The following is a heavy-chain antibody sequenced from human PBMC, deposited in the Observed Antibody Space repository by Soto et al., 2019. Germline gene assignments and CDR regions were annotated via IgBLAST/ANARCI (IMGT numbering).Heavy chain of an antibody. D-gene: IGHD2-8*01. CDR2: ISGSADST. CDR3: AKTRGAMIYAISVYGMDV. V-gene: IGHV3-23*01. Sequence: EVQLLESGGGFIHPGGSLRLSCAASGFSFSSFAMNWVRQAPGKGLEWVLIISGSADSTFYADSVKGRFTISRDNSKSTLYLQINSLRAEDTAVYYCAKTRGAMIYAISVYGMDVWGQGTTVTVSS. J-gene: IGHJ6*02. CDR1: GFSFSSFA.